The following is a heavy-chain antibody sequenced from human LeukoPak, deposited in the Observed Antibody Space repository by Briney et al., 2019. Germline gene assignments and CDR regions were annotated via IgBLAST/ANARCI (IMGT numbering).Heavy chain of an antibody. CDR2: INPSGGST. V-gene: IGHV1-46*01. J-gene: IGHJ5*02. CDR1: GYPFTSYF. Sequence: ASVKVSCKASGYPFTSYFMHWVRQAPGQGLEWMGMINPSGGSTSYTPKFQGRVTMSRDMSTSTVYMELSSLRSEDTAVYYCARDYYDSSGCYPWGQGTLVTVSS. D-gene: IGHD3-22*01. CDR3: ARDYYDSSGCYP.